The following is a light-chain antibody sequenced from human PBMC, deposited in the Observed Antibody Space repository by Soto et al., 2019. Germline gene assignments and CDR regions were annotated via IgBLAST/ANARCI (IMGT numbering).Light chain of an antibody. CDR2: DAS. CDR1: QSVSSY. J-gene: IGKJ3*01. CDR3: QQRSNWPRRVT. V-gene: IGKV3-11*01. Sequence: EIVLTQSPATLSVSPGERATLSCRASQSVSSYLAWYQQKPGQAPRLLIYDASNRATGIPARFSGSGSGTDFTLTISSLEPEDFAVYYCQQRSNWPRRVTFGPGTKVDIK.